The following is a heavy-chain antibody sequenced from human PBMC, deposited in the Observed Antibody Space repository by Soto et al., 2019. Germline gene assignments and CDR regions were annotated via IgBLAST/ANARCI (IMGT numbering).Heavy chain of an antibody. CDR1: GGTFNTYT. CDR3: SIGSWSAETFDV. J-gene: IGHJ3*01. V-gene: IGHV1-69*02. CDR2: IIPMLTVT. Sequence: QVHLIQYGAEVKKPGSSVKVSCKAAGGTFNTYTLFWVRQAPGHGLEWMGRIIPMLTVTNSAQKFQGRLTLTADKSTGTAFMELTSLRSDDTAVYYCSIGSWSAETFDVWGQGTMVTVSS. D-gene: IGHD2-2*01.